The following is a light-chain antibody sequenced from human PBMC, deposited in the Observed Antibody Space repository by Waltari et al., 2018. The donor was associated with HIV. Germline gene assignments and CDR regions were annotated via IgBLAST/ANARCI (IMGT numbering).Light chain of an antibody. J-gene: IGKJ4*01. CDR3: QQLNTYPPF. V-gene: IGKV1-9*01. CDR2: SAS. Sequence: DIQLTQSPSFLSASVGDRVNITCRASQGISSYLAWYQQKPGKAPNLLIYSASTLQNGVPLRFSGSGSGTEFTLTISDLQPEDFATYYCQQLNTYPPFFGGGTKVDIK. CDR1: QGISSY.